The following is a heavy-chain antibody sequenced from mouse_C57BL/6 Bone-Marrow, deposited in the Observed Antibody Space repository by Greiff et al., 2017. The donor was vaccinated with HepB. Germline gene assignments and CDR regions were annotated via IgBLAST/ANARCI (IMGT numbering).Heavy chain of an antibody. CDR1: GFTFSDYG. V-gene: IGHV5-17*01. D-gene: IGHD2-3*01. CDR2: ISSGSSTI. CDR3: ARRWLLPYAMDY. J-gene: IGHJ4*01. Sequence: EVKLMESGGGLVKPGGSLKLSCAASGFTFSDYGMHWVRQAPEKGLEWVAYISSGSSTIYYADTVKGRFTISRDNAKNTLFLQMTSLRSEDTAMYYCARRWLLPYAMDYWRQGTSVTVSS.